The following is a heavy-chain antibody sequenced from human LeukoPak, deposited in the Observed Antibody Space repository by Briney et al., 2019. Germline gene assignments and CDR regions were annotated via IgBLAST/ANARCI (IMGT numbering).Heavy chain of an antibody. CDR1: GDSISSYY. J-gene: IGHJ6*02. CDR3: ARAHIAVAGYYYYGMDV. D-gene: IGHD6-19*01. Sequence: SETLSLTYTVSGDSISSYYWSWIRQPAGKGLEWIGRIYTSGSTNYNPSLKSRVTISVDTSKNQFSLKLSSVTAADTAVYYCARAHIAVAGYYYYGMDVWGQGTTVTVSS. CDR2: IYTSGST. V-gene: IGHV4-4*07.